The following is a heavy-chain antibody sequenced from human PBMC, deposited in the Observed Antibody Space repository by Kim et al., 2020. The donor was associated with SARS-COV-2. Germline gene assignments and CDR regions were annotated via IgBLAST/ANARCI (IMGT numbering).Heavy chain of an antibody. CDR2: ISSTSSYI. CDR3: ARDRYGGSTRAMDY. Sequence: GGSLRLSCAASGFTFSSYNMNWVRQAPGKGLEWVSSISSTSSYIYYAESLKGRFTISRDNAKNSLYLQMNSLRAEDTAVYYCARDRYGGSTRAMDYWGQGTLVTVSS. D-gene: IGHD5-18*01. V-gene: IGHV3-21*01. J-gene: IGHJ4*02. CDR1: GFTFSSYN.